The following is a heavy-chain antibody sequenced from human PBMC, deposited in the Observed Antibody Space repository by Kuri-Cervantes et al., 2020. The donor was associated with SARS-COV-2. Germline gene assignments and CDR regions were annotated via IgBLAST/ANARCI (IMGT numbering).Heavy chain of an antibody. CDR2: FDPEDGET. CDR1: GYTLTELS. J-gene: IGHJ5*02. V-gene: IGHV1-24*01. CDR3: ARDRRDSSGWANWFDP. Sequence: ASVKVSCKVSGYTLTELSMHWVRQAPGKGLEWMGGFDPEDGETIYAQKLQGRVTMTTDTSTSTAYMELRSLRSDDTAVYYCARDRRDSSGWANWFDPWGQGTLVTVSS. D-gene: IGHD6-19*01.